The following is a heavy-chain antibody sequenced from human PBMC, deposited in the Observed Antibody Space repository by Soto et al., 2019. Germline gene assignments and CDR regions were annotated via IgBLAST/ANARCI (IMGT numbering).Heavy chain of an antibody. D-gene: IGHD1-26*01. CDR1: GFTFSDHY. J-gene: IGHJ4*02. CDR2: SRNKANGYTT. Sequence: GGSLRLSCAASGFTFSDHYMDWVRQVPWKGLEWVGRSRNKANGYTTEYAASVKGRFTISRDDSRNSLYLQMNTLKTGDTAVYYCVRVGMTGSSKFDYWGQGTLVTVSS. CDR3: VRVGMTGSSKFDY. V-gene: IGHV3-72*01.